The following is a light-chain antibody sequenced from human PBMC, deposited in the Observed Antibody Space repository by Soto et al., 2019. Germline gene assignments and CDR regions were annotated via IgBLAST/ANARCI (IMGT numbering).Light chain of an antibody. CDR3: QQYGSSPQT. V-gene: IGKV3-20*01. J-gene: IGKJ1*01. CDR1: ESVSSIY. CDR2: GAS. Sequence: ENVLTQSPGTLSLSPGERATLSCRASESVSSIYVAWYQQKPGQAPRLLIYGASSRATGIPDRFSGSGSGTDFTLTISRLEPEDFAVYYCQQYGSSPQTFGQGTKVDIK.